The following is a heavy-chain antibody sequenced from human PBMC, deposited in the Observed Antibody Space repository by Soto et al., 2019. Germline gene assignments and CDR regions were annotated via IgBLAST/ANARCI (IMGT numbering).Heavy chain of an antibody. D-gene: IGHD3-10*01. Sequence: VSFKASGYTFTGYYMHWVRQAPGQGLEWMGWINPNSGGTNYAQKFQGWVTMTRDTSISTAYMELSRLRSDDTAVYYCARDTMVRGVNYYYYYGMDVWGQGTTVTVSS. CDR1: GYTFTGYY. CDR3: ARDTMVRGVNYYYYYGMDV. V-gene: IGHV1-2*04. CDR2: INPNSGGT. J-gene: IGHJ6*02.